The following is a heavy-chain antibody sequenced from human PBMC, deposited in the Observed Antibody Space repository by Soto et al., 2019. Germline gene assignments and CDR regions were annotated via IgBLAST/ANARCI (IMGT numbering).Heavy chain of an antibody. CDR2: FDPEDGET. J-gene: IGHJ6*03. Sequence: ASVKVSCKVSGYTLTELSMHWVRQAPGKGLEWMGGFDPEDGETIYAQKFQGRVTMTEDTSTDTAYMELSSLRSEDTAVYYCETHRSIAARHYYYYYYMDVWGKGTTVTVSS. CDR1: GYTLTELS. D-gene: IGHD6-6*01. CDR3: ETHRSIAARHYYYYYYMDV. V-gene: IGHV1-24*01.